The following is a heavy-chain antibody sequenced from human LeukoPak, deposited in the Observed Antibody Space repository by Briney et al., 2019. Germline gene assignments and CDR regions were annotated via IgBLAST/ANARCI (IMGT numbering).Heavy chain of an antibody. D-gene: IGHD5-12*01. CDR1: GSTFSNAW. Sequence: GGSLRLSCAASGSTFSNAWMSWVRQAPGKGLEWVGRIKSKTDGGTTDYAAPVKGRFTISRDDSKNTLYLQMNSLKTEDTAVYYCTTDIVATILGYWGQGTLVTVSS. CDR3: TTDIVATILGY. J-gene: IGHJ4*02. V-gene: IGHV3-15*01. CDR2: IKSKTDGGTT.